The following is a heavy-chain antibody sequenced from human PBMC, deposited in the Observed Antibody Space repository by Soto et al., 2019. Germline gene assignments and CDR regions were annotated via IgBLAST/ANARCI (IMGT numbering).Heavy chain of an antibody. D-gene: IGHD3-22*01. Sequence: SLSLTCAVSGGSISSGGYSGSWIRQPPGKGLECIEYIYHRGSTYYNPALDSRVTISVDRSNNRFSLKLSSVTAADTDVYYCAQRDRGAFDIWGQGTMVTVSS. J-gene: IGHJ3*02. CDR2: IYHRGST. CDR3: AQRDRGAFDI. CDR1: GGSISSGGYS. V-gene: IGHV4-30-2*01.